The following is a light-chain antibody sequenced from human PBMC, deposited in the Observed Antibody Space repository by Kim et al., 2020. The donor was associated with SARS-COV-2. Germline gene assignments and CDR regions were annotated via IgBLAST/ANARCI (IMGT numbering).Light chain of an antibody. CDR2: RNN. CDR1: SSNIGSNY. J-gene: IGLJ3*02. Sequence: GQRVTISCCGSSSNIGSNYVYWYQQLPGTAPKLLIYRNNQRPSGVPDRFSGSKSGTSASLAISGLRSEDEADYYCAAWDDSLSGWVFGGGTKLTVL. V-gene: IGLV1-47*01. CDR3: AAWDDSLSGWV.